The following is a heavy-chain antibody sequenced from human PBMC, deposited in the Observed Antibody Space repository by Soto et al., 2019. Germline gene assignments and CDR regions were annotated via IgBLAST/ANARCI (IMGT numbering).Heavy chain of an antibody. Sequence: QVQLVESGGGVVQPGRSLRLSCAASGFTFSTYAMHWVRQAPGKGLEWVAVISYDGTNKYYADSVRGRFTISRDNSKNTLFLQMDGLGAEDTAVYYCAKDGGGYNYGYVMLDKYYYGMDVWGQGTTVTVSS. J-gene: IGHJ6*02. D-gene: IGHD5-18*01. CDR2: ISYDGTNK. CDR1: GFTFSTYA. CDR3: AKDGGGYNYGYVMLDKYYYGMDV. V-gene: IGHV3-30-3*01.